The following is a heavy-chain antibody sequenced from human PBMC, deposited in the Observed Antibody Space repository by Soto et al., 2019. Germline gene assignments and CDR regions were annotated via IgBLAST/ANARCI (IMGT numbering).Heavy chain of an antibody. V-gene: IGHV3-23*01. J-gene: IGHJ4*02. CDR2: IGAGGGST. D-gene: IGHD6-13*01. CDR1: GFTFSSYA. CDR3: AKDAYSSTWFAFDY. Sequence: EVQLLESGGGLVQPGGSLRLYCAASGFTFSSYAMSWVRQAPGKGLEWVSAIGAGGGSTNYADSVKGRFTISRDNSKNTLYRQMNSLRAEDTAVYYCAKDAYSSTWFAFDYWGQGTLVTVSS.